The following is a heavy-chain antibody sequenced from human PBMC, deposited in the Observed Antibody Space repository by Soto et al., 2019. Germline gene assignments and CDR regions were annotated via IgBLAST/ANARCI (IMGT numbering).Heavy chain of an antibody. CDR2: IYWDNDK. V-gene: IGHV2-5*02. CDR3: AHDRTVVAFTDGAFAI. D-gene: IGHD2-15*01. J-gene: IGHJ3*02. Sequence: QITFKESGPTLVKPTQTLTLTCTFSGLSLSTNGVGVGWIRQPPGKALEWLALIYWDNDKRYSPSLKSRPTITKDTSKNQVVHTMTRMDPVDTGTYYWAHDRTVVAFTDGAFAIWGQGTMVTVAS. CDR1: GLSLSTNGVG.